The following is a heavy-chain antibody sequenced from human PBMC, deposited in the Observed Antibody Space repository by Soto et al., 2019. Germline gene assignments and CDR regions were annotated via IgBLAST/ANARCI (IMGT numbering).Heavy chain of an antibody. Sequence: QVQLVESGGGVVQPGRSLRLSCAASGFTFSSYAMHWVRQAPGKGLEWVAVISYDGSNKYYADSVKGRFTISRDNSKNTLYLQMNSLRAEDTAVYYCARDVVPHQNYYYYGMDVWGQGTTVTVSS. J-gene: IGHJ6*02. V-gene: IGHV3-30-3*01. D-gene: IGHD2-21*01. CDR2: ISYDGSNK. CDR3: ARDVVPHQNYYYYGMDV. CDR1: GFTFSSYA.